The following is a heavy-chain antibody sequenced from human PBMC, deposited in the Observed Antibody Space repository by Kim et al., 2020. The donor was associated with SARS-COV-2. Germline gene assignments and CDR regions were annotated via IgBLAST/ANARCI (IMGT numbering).Heavy chain of an antibody. Sequence: SETLSLTCTVSGGSISSYYWSWIRQPPGKGLEWIGYIYYSGSTNYNPSLKSRVTISVDTSKNQFSLKLSSVTAADTAVYYCARVFYCSGGSCYPLPAFDIWGQGTMVTVSS. D-gene: IGHD2-15*01. J-gene: IGHJ3*02. V-gene: IGHV4-59*01. CDR3: ARVFYCSGGSCYPLPAFDI. CDR1: GGSISSYY. CDR2: IYYSGST.